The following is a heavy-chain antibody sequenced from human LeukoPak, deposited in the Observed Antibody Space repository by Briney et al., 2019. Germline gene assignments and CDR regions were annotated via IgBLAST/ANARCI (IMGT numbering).Heavy chain of an antibody. V-gene: IGHV5-51*01. J-gene: IGHJ4*02. Sequence: GESLKISCKGSGYSFSNYWIVWVRQMPGKGLEWMGIVYPGDSDTRYSPSFQGQVTISADKSSSTAYLQWSSLKASDTAMYYCARRATGYSYGYDYWGQGTLVTVSS. D-gene: IGHD5-18*01. CDR1: GYSFSNYW. CDR3: ARRATGYSYGYDY. CDR2: VYPGDSDT.